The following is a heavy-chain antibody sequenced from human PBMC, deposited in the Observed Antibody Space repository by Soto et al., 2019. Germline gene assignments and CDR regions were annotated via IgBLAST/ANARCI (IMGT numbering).Heavy chain of an antibody. CDR3: AKEGSGIVGANFDY. J-gene: IGHJ4*02. D-gene: IGHD1-26*01. CDR1: GFTFSSYA. Sequence: PGGSLRLSCAASGFTFSSYAMSWVRQAPGKGLEWVSATSDSGGSTYYADSVKGRFTFSRDNSKNTLYLQMNSLRAEDTAVYYCAKEGSGIVGANFDYWGQGTLVTVSS. V-gene: IGHV3-23*01. CDR2: TSDSGGST.